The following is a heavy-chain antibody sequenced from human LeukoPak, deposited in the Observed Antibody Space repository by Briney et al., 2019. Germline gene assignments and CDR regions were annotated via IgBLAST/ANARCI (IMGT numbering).Heavy chain of an antibody. CDR3: ARGASSGHYVSGDH. CDR1: GFTFNNYW. J-gene: IGHJ4*02. V-gene: IGHV3-74*01. CDR2: ISGDGSST. D-gene: IGHD3-22*01. Sequence: GGSLRLSCAASGFTFNNYWMHWVRQVPGKGLVWVSRISGDGSSTSYADSVKGRFAISRDNAKNTVSLQMNSLRAEDTAVYYCARGASSGHYVSGDHWGQGTLVTVPS.